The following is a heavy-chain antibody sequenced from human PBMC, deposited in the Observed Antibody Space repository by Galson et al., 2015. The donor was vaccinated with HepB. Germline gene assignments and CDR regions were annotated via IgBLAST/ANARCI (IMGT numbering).Heavy chain of an antibody. J-gene: IGHJ4*02. CDR1: GYTFTSYA. CDR2: INAGNGNT. Sequence: SVKVSCKASGYTFTSYAMHWVRQAPGQRLEWMGWINAGNGNTKYSQKFQGRVTITRDTSASTAYMELSSLRSEDTAVYYCARDHIGFLTTVTPPFDYWGQGTLVTVSS. D-gene: IGHD4-17*01. CDR3: ARDHIGFLTTVTPPFDY. V-gene: IGHV1-3*01.